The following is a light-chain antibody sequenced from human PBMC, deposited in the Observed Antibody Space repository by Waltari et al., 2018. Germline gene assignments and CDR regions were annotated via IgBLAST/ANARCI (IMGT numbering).Light chain of an antibody. Sequence: DIQMTPSTSTLSASVGDRAAITCRAKQEISTWLAWYQQKPGKAPKLLIYKASSLEGGVPSRFSGSGSGTEFTLTISSLQPDDFATYYCQQYRHNVYTFGQGTKL. V-gene: IGKV1-5*03. J-gene: IGKJ2*01. CDR2: KAS. CDR3: QQYRHNVYT. CDR1: QEISTW.